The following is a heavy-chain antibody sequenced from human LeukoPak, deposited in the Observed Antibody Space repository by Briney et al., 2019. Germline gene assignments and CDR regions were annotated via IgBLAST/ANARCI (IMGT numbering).Heavy chain of an antibody. Sequence: GASVKVSCKASGYTFSSYGISWVRQAPGQGLERMGWISGYNGNTHYAHNLQGRVTMTTDTSTSTAYMELRSLRSDDTAVYYCARDEARYSSGYYPNWFDPWGQGTLVTVSS. V-gene: IGHV1-18*01. CDR1: GYTFSSYG. J-gene: IGHJ5*02. CDR2: ISGYNGNT. D-gene: IGHD3-22*01. CDR3: ARDEARYSSGYYPNWFDP.